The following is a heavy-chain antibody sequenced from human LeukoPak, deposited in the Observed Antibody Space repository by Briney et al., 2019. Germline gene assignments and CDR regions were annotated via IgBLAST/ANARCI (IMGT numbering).Heavy chain of an antibody. Sequence: SETLSLTCAVSGGXISSTTSYWGWIRQPPGMGLEWIGRIYYSGSTFYNPSLKSRVTISVDTSKNQFSLRLSSVTAADTAVYYCARHGSTDYFDYWGQGTLVTVSS. J-gene: IGHJ4*02. CDR2: IYYSGST. CDR1: GGXISSTTSY. V-gene: IGHV4-39*01. CDR3: ARHGSTDYFDY. D-gene: IGHD2-2*03.